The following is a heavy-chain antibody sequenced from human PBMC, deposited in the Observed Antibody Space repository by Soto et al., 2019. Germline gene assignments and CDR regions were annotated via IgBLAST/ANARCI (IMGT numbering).Heavy chain of an antibody. CDR1: GFTFSSYA. J-gene: IGHJ4*02. CDR3: VKDEGDKK. V-gene: IGHV3-23*01. Sequence: GGSLRLSCAASGFTFSSYAMTWVRQAPGKGLEWVSGIGTGGGTAYGDSVKGRFTISRDNSKDTLYLQMNNLRAEDTALYYCVKDEGDKKWGQGTLVTVSS. D-gene: IGHD3-16*01. CDR2: IGTGGGT.